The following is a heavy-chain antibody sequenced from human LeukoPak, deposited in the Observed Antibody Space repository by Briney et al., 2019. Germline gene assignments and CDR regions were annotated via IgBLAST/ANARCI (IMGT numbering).Heavy chain of an antibody. J-gene: IGHJ3*02. V-gene: IGHV3-7*01. D-gene: IGHD3-10*01. CDR1: GFDFSDFW. Sequence: GGSLRLSCAAAGFDFSDFWMSWVRQVPGKGLEWVATIKKDGSETHYVDSVKGRFTISRHNAESSLYLQMNSLRAEDTAVYYCARDANFGYDAFDIWGQGTMVTVSS. CDR2: IKKDGSET. CDR3: ARDANFGYDAFDI.